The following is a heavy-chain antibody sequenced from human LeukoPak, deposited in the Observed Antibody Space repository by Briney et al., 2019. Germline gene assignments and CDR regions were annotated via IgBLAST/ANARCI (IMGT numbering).Heavy chain of an antibody. D-gene: IGHD2-2*01. CDR2: INPSGGST. CDR3: ARDPCSSTSCRGPPWFDP. Sequence: GASVKVSCKASGYTFTSYYIHWVRQAPGQGLEWMGIINPSGGSTSYAQKFQGRVTMTRDTSTSTVYMELSSLRSEDTAVYYCARDPCSSTSCRGPPWFDPWGQGTLVTVSS. V-gene: IGHV1-46*01. J-gene: IGHJ5*02. CDR1: GYTFTSYY.